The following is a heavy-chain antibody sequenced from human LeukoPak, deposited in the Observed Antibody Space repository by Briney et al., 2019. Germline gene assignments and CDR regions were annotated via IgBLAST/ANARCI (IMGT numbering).Heavy chain of an antibody. V-gene: IGHV1-69*13. Sequence: SVKVSCKASGGTFSSYAISWVRQAPGQGLEWMGGIIPIFGTANYAQKFQGRVTITADESTSTAYMELSSLRSEDTAVYYCATLGGELLNSWFDPWGQGTLVTVSS. CDR1: GGTFSSYA. CDR2: IIPIFGTA. D-gene: IGHD1-26*01. J-gene: IGHJ5*02. CDR3: ATLGGELLNSWFDP.